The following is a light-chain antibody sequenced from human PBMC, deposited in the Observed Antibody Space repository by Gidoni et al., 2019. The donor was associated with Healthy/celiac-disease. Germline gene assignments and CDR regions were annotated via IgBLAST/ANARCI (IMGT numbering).Light chain of an antibody. J-gene: IGKJ2*01. Sequence: EIVLTQSPATLSLSPGERATLSCSARQSVSSYLAWYQQKPGQAPRLLIYDASNRATGIPARFSGSGSGTDFTLTISSLEPEDFAVYYCQQRSNWPMYTFGQXTKLEIK. CDR1: QSVSSY. CDR3: QQRSNWPMYT. CDR2: DAS. V-gene: IGKV3-11*01.